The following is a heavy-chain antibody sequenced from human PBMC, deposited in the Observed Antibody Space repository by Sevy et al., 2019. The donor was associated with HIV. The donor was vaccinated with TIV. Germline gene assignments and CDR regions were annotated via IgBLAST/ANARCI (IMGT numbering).Heavy chain of an antibody. CDR2: IRGSGGST. Sequence: GGSLRLSCAASGFTFSSYGMSWVRQAPGKGLEWVSAIRGSGGSTYYADSVKGRFTISRDNSKNTLYLQMNSLRAEDTAVYYCEKDAVYSYGLYYFDYWGQGTLVTVSS. CDR1: GFTFSSYG. CDR3: EKDAVYSYGLYYFDY. D-gene: IGHD5-18*01. V-gene: IGHV3-23*01. J-gene: IGHJ4*02.